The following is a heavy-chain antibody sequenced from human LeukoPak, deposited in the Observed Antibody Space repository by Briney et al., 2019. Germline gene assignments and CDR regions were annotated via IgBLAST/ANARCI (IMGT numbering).Heavy chain of an antibody. Sequence: GRSLRLSCAASEFTFSSYGMHWVRQAPGKGLEWVAVISYDGSNKYYADSVKGRFTISRDNSKNTLYLQMNSLRAEDTAVYYCAKDLSVEGLRYFDWLLPSNYGMDVWGQGTTVTVSS. J-gene: IGHJ6*02. CDR1: EFTFSSYG. CDR2: ISYDGSNK. D-gene: IGHD3-9*01. V-gene: IGHV3-30*18. CDR3: AKDLSVEGLRYFDWLLPSNYGMDV.